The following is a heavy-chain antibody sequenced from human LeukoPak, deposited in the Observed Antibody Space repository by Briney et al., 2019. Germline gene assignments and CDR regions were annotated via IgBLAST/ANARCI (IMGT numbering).Heavy chain of an antibody. Sequence: RASVKVSCKVSGYTLTELSMHWVRQAPGKGLEWMGNFDPEDGETIYAQKFQGRVTMTRDTSISTAYMELSRLRSDDTAVYYCARARWLAAAANWFDPWGQGTLVTVSS. D-gene: IGHD6-13*01. J-gene: IGHJ5*02. CDR2: FDPEDGET. CDR3: ARARWLAAAANWFDP. CDR1: GYTLTELS. V-gene: IGHV1-24*01.